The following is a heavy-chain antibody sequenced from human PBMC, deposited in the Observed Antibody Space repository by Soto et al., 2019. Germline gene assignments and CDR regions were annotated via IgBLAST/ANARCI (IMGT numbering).Heavy chain of an antibody. CDR3: AKGTSFGY. D-gene: IGHD2-2*01. J-gene: IGHJ4*02. CDR2: ISDSGVST. CDR1: GFTFSNYA. V-gene: IGHV3-23*01. Sequence: EVQLLESGGGLVQPGGSLRLSCAASGFTFSNYAMSWVRQAPGKGLEWVSSISDSGVSTYYADSVKGRFTISRDNSKTPLLMQPNRLRDEATAVYYCAKGTSFGYWGQGTLVTVSS.